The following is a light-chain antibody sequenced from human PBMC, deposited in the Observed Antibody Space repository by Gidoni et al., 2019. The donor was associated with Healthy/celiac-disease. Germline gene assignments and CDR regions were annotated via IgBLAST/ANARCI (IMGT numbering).Light chain of an antibody. CDR2: EGS. Sequence: QSALTQPASVSGSPAPSITISCTGTSSDVGSYNLVSWYQPHPGKAPKLMIYEGSKRPSAVSNRFSGSKSGNTASLTISGLQAEDEAVYYCCSYAGSSTVVFGGGTKPTVL. CDR3: CSYAGSSTVV. V-gene: IGLV2-23*01. J-gene: IGLJ2*01. CDR1: SSDVGSYNL.